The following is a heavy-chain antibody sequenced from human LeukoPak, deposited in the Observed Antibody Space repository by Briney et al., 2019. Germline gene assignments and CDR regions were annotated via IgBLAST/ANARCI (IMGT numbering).Heavy chain of an antibody. Sequence: PGGSLRLSCAASGFTFSSYAMHWVRQAPGKGLEWVAVISYDGSNKYYADSVKGRFTISRDNSKNTLYLQMNSLRAEDTAVYYCARIAEWFGGPDAFDIWGQGTMVTVSS. J-gene: IGHJ3*02. D-gene: IGHD3-10*01. V-gene: IGHV3-30*04. CDR1: GFTFSSYA. CDR2: ISYDGSNK. CDR3: ARIAEWFGGPDAFDI.